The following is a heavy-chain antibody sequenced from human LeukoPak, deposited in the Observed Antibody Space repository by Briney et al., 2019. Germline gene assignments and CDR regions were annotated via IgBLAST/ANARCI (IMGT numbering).Heavy chain of an antibody. V-gene: IGHV4-34*01. Sequence: SETLSLTCTVSGGSISYYYWSWIRQPPGKGLEWIGEINHSGSTNYNPSLKSRVTISVDTSKNQFSLKLSSVTAADTAVYYCASRFGYSSSWYWGYWGQGTLVTVSS. CDR1: GGSISYYY. D-gene: IGHD6-13*01. CDR2: INHSGST. CDR3: ASRFGYSSSWYWGY. J-gene: IGHJ4*02.